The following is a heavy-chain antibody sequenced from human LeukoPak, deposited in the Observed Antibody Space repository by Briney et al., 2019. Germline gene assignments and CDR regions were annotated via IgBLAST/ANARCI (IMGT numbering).Heavy chain of an antibody. CDR2: ISGSGDST. J-gene: IGHJ5*02. D-gene: IGHD1-26*01. CDR1: GFTFSSYA. V-gene: IGHV3-23*01. Sequence: GGSLRLSCAASGFTFSSYAMSWVRQAPGKGLEWVSAISGSGDSTYYADSVKGRFTISRDNSKNTLYLQMNSLRAEDTAVYYCARSRAFNSGAFDPWGQGSLVTVSS. CDR3: ARSRAFNSGAFDP.